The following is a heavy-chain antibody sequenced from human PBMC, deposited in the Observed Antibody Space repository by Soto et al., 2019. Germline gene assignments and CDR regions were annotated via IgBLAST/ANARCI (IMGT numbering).Heavy chain of an antibody. CDR2: IYHTGTT. CDR1: GGSVTSSSCY. CDR3: VRLTSRITAASHGRSNRLVP. Sequence: SETLSLTCTVSGGSVTSSSCYWGWIRQPPGKGLEWIGDIYHTGTTYYNPSLKSRVTIYVDTSTEQFSLKLSSVTAADTAMYYCVRLTSRITAASHGRSNRLVPWGPGTMVTVSS. J-gene: IGHJ5*02. V-gene: IGHV4-39*01. D-gene: IGHD1-20*01.